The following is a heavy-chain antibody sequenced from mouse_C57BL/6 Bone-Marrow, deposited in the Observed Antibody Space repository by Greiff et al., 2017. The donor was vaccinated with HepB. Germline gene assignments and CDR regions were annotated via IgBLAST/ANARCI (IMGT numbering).Heavy chain of an antibody. D-gene: IGHD2-5*01. CDR2: ISPNSGGT. CDR1: GYTFTSYW. V-gene: IGHV1-72*01. CDR3: ARSNYSNCGYFDY. Sequence: QVQLQQSGAELVKPGASVKLSCKASGYTFTSYWMHWVKQRPGRGLEWIGRISPNSGGTKYNEKFKSKATLTVDKPSSPAYMQLSSLTSEDSAVYYCARSNYSNCGYFDYWGQGTTLTVYS. J-gene: IGHJ2*01.